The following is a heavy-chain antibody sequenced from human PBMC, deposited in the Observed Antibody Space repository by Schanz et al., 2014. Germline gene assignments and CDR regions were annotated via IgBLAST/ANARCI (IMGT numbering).Heavy chain of an antibody. V-gene: IGHV1-46*01. J-gene: IGHJ4*02. Sequence: QVQLVQSGAEVRKPGASVKVSCKASGYTLSAYSLHWVRQAPGQGLEWMGIVNPSVRGTHFAREFQGRVTVTSDTSTSTVYMELSGLRSEDTAVYYCARGYGDSPTDFWGQGTLVTVSS. CDR2: VNPSVRGT. D-gene: IGHD4-17*01. CDR3: ARGYGDSPTDF. CDR1: GYTLSAYS.